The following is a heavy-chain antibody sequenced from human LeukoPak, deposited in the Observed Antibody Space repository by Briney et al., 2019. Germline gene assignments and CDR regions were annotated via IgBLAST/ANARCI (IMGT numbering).Heavy chain of an antibody. V-gene: IGHV1-3*01. CDR1: GYTLTSYA. J-gene: IGHJ3*02. Sequence: ASVKVSCKASGYTLTSYAMHWVRQAPGQRLEWMGWINAGNGNTKYSQKFQGRVTITRDTSASTAYMELSSLRSEDTAVYYCARGPFHYYDSSGYYHNDAFDIWGQGTMVTVSS. CDR2: INAGNGNT. D-gene: IGHD3-22*01. CDR3: ARGPFHYYDSSGYYHNDAFDI.